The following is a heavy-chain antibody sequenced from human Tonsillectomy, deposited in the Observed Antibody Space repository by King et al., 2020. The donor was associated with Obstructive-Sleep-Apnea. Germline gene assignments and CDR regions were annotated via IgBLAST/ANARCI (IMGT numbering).Heavy chain of an antibody. CDR3: ASDPNYYDSSGFTRDY. CDR1: RGTFSSYA. V-gene: IGHV1-69*01. Sequence: QLVQSGAEVKKPGSSVKVSCKASRGTFSSYAISWVRQAPGQGLEWMGGIIPIFGTANYAQKFQGRVTITADESTSTAYMELSSLRSEDTAVYYCASDPNYYDSSGFTRDYWGQGTLVTVSS. D-gene: IGHD3-22*01. CDR2: IIPIFGTA. J-gene: IGHJ4*02.